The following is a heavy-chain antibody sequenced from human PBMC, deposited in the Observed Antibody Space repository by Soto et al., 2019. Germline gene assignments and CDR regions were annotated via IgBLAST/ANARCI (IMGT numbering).Heavy chain of an antibody. J-gene: IGHJ4*02. CDR3: ARGLKADY. Sequence: QVQLQQWGAGLLKPSETLSLTCAVYGGSFSGYYWSWIRHPPGKGLEWIGEINHSGSTNYNPSLKNRVTISVDTSKNQFSLKLSSVTAADTAVYYCARGLKADYWGQGTLVTVSS. V-gene: IGHV4-34*01. CDR2: INHSGST. CDR1: GGSFSGYY.